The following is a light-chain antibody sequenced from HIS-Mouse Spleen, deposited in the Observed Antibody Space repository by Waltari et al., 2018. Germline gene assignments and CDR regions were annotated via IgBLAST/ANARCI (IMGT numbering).Light chain of an antibody. CDR3: QQYYSYLPIT. V-gene: IGKV1-8*01. Sequence: AIRMTQSPSSFSASTGDRVTITCRASQGISSYLAWYQQKPGKVPKLLIYAASTLQRGVPSRFSGSGSGTDFTLTISCLQSEDFATYYCQQYYSYLPITFGQGTRLEIK. CDR2: AAS. CDR1: QGISSY. J-gene: IGKJ5*01.